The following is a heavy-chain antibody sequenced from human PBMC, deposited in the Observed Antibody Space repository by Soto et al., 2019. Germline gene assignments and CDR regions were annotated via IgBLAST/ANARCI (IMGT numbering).Heavy chain of an antibody. CDR2: VNSDESST. V-gene: IGHV3-74*01. Sequence: GSLRLSCAASGFTFSSYAMSWVRQAPGKGLVWVSRVNSDESSTSYADSVKGRFTISRDNAKKTLYLQMNSLRAEDTAVYYCAKVSGGPIPGYWGQGTLVTVSS. J-gene: IGHJ4*02. CDR3: AKVSGGPIPGY. CDR1: GFTFSSYA. D-gene: IGHD2-21*01.